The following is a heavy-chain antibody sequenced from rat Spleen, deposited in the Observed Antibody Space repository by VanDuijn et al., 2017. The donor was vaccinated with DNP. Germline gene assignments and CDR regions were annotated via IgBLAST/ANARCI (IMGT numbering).Heavy chain of an antibody. CDR3: ARGGLYYFDY. CDR2: ISSDGGHT. Sequence: EVQLVESGGGLVQPGRSLKISCVASEFTFRRSDVAWVRQAPTRGLEWVASISSDGGHTHCRDSVKGRFTVSRDNAENTVYLQMNSLRSEDTATYFCARGGLYYFDYWGQGVMVTVSS. V-gene: IGHV5S13*01. J-gene: IGHJ2*01. D-gene: IGHD4-6*01. CDR1: EFTFRRSD.